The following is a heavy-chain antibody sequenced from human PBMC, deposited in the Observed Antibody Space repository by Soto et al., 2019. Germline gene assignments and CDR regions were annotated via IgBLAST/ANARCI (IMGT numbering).Heavy chain of an antibody. J-gene: IGHJ6*02. CDR1: GGSISGYY. V-gene: IGHV4-59*01. CDR2: MYKTGST. CDR3: ARDLWGYCGTDCYPLDV. D-gene: IGHD2-21*02. Sequence: SETLSLTCTVSGGSISGYYWSWIRQPPGMGLEWIGYMYKTGSTVYNPSFKSRVTISVDTSKNQFSLKLNSVTAADTAVYYCARDLWGYCGTDCYPLDVWGQGTTVTVS.